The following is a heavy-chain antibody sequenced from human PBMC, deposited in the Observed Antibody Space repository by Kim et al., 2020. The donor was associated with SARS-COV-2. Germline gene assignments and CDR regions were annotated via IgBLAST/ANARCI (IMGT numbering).Heavy chain of an antibody. Sequence: GGSLRLSCAASGFNFSSSALSWVRHAPGAGLEWVSGISPRGANKDYADSVKGRFTISRDNSRNMLFLQMNSLRAEATAVYYCAEDRQYLWVGEVWGQGTL. V-gene: IGHV3-23*01. D-gene: IGHD3-10*01. CDR2: ISPRGANK. CDR3: AEDRQYLWVGEV. CDR1: GFNFSSSA. J-gene: IGHJ4*02.